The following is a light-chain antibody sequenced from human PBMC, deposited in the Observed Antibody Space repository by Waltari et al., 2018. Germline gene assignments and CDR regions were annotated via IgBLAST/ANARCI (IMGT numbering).Light chain of an antibody. CDR2: DVF. Sequence: QSALTQPASVSGSHGQSITISCTGHTSDVGFSNDVSWYQQHPGKAPKLMVYDVFERPSAVSNRFSGSKSGNTASLTISGLQAEDEADYYCNSYAGSSSWVFGGGTKLTVL. V-gene: IGLV2-14*03. CDR1: TSDVGFSND. CDR3: NSYAGSSSWV. J-gene: IGLJ3*02.